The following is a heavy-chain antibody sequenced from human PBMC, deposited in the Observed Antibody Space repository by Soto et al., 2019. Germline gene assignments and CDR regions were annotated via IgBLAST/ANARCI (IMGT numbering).Heavy chain of an antibody. CDR1: GGSISSGDYY. Sequence: ASETLSLTCTVSGGSISSGDYYWSWIRQPPGKGLEWIGYIYYSGSTYYNPSLKSRVTISVDTSKNQFSLKLSSVTAADTAVYYCARGRYCSGGSCYLTYYYYYGMDVWGQGTTVTVSS. D-gene: IGHD2-15*01. V-gene: IGHV4-30-4*01. J-gene: IGHJ6*02. CDR2: IYYSGST. CDR3: ARGRYCSGGSCYLTYYYYYGMDV.